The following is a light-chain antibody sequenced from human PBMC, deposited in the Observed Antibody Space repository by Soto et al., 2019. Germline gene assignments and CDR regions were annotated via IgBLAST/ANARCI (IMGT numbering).Light chain of an antibody. V-gene: IGKV3-20*01. CDR2: GAF. Sequence: EIVLTQSPGTLSLSPGERATLSCRASQSVSSSYLAWYQQKPGQAPRLLIYGAFNRATGIPDRFSGSGSGTDFTLTISTLEPEDFAVYYCPQYGSSPFGQGTKLEIK. J-gene: IGKJ2*01. CDR1: QSVSSSY. CDR3: PQYGSSP.